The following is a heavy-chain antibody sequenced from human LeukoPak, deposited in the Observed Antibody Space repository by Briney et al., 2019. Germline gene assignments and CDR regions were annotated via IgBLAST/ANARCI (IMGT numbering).Heavy chain of an antibody. CDR2: ISYDGSNK. CDR3: ASPHYCSGSSCCFGY. V-gene: IGHV3-30-3*01. Sequence: AGGSLRLSCAASGFTFSSYAMHWVRQAPGKGLEWVAVISYDGSNKYYADSVRGRFTISRDNAKNSLYLQMNSLRAEDTAVYFCASPHYCSGSSCCFGYWGQGTLVTVSS. D-gene: IGHD2-15*01. J-gene: IGHJ4*03. CDR1: GFTFSSYA.